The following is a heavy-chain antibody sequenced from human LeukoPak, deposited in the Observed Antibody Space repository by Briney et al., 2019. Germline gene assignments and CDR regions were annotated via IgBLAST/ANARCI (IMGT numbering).Heavy chain of an antibody. V-gene: IGHV4-59*01. Sequence: SETLSLTCTVSGGSISGYSWTWIRQPPGQGLEWIGYFHNSRTTSYNPSLTGRVIISVDTAMDQISLKLNSVTAADTAVYYCARGHLGLSPWGQGTLVTVSS. CDR1: GGSISGYS. J-gene: IGHJ5*02. D-gene: IGHD3-10*01. CDR3: ARGHLGLSP. CDR2: FHNSRTT.